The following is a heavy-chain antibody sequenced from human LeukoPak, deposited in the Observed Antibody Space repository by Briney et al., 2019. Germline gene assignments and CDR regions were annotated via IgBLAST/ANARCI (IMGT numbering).Heavy chain of an antibody. J-gene: IGHJ4*02. V-gene: IGHV3-30*18. CDR1: GFTFSSYG. CDR3: AKDPGFTMIVVVNYFDY. Sequence: PGGSLRLSCAASGFTFSSYGMHWVRQAPGKGLEWVAVISYDGSNKYYADSVKGRFTISRDNSKNTLYLQMNSLRAEDTAVYYCAKDPGFTMIVVVNYFDYWGRGTLVTVSS. D-gene: IGHD3-22*01. CDR2: ISYDGSNK.